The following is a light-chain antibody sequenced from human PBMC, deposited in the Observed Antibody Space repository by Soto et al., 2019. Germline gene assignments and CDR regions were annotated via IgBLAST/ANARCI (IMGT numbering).Light chain of an antibody. Sequence: QSVLIQPPSASGTPGQRVTVSCSGGSSNLGSYTVNWYQQLPGAAPKLLIYSNSQRPSGVPDRFSASKSGTSASLAISGLQSEDEAEYYCAAWDDSLNGYVFGPGTKVTVL. CDR2: SNS. V-gene: IGLV1-44*01. CDR3: AAWDDSLNGYV. CDR1: SSNLGSYT. J-gene: IGLJ1*01.